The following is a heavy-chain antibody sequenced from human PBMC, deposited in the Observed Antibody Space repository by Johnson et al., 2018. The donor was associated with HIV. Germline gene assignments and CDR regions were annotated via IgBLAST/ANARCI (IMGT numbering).Heavy chain of an antibody. CDR1: GFTFSSYG. J-gene: IGHJ3*02. D-gene: IGHD6-13*01. CDR2: IWYDGSNK. Sequence: QVQLVESGGGVVQPGRSLRLSCAASGFTFSSYGMHWVRQAPGKGLEWVAVIWYDGSNKYYADSVKGRFTISRDNSKNTLYLQMNSLRAEYTAVYYCAKVRRGSSWYIAFDIWGQGTMVTVSS. V-gene: IGHV3-33*06. CDR3: AKVRRGSSWYIAFDI.